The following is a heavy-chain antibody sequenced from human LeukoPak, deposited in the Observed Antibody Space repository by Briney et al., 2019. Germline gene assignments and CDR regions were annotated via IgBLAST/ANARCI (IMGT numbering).Heavy chain of an antibody. CDR2: INTNTGNP. CDR3: ARLTYYYDSSSWTLDY. D-gene: IGHD3-22*01. J-gene: IGHJ4*02. CDR1: GYTFTNYG. Sequence: VASVKVSCKASGYTFTNYGMNWVRQAPGQGLEWMGWINTNTGNPTYAQGFTGRFVFPLDTSVSTAYLQISSLEAEDTAVYYCARLTYYYDSSSWTLDYWGQGTLVTVSS. V-gene: IGHV7-4-1*02.